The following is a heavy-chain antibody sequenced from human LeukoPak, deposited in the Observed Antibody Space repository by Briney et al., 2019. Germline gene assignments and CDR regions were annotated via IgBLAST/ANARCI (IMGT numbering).Heavy chain of an antibody. J-gene: IGHJ4*02. D-gene: IGHD5-18*01. Sequence: GGSLRLSCAASGFTFSSSVMHWVRQAPGKGLEWVALIWHDGSNKYYGDSVKGRFTISRDNSENTLYLQMNSPRAEDTAFYYCARDPGYSYGNPCDYWGQGTLVTVSS. CDR1: GFTFSSSV. V-gene: IGHV3-33*01. CDR3: ARDPGYSYGNPCDY. CDR2: IWHDGSNK.